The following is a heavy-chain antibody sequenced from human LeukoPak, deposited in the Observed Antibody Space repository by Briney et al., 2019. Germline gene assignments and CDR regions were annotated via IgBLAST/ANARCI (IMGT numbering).Heavy chain of an antibody. CDR1: GGTFSSYA. CDR3: ARVGTGTPKHLPYYFDY. Sequence: SVKVSCKASGGTFSSYAISWVRQAPGQGLEWMGGIIPIFGTANYAQKFQGRVTITTDESTSTAYMELSSLRSEDTAVYYCARVGTGTPKHLPYYFDYWGRGTLVTVSS. J-gene: IGHJ4*02. CDR2: IIPIFGTA. D-gene: IGHD1-1*01. V-gene: IGHV1-69*05.